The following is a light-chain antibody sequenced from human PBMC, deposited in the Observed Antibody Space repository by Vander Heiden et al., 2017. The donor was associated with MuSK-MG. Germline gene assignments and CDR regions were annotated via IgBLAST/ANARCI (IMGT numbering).Light chain of an antibody. V-gene: IGLV2-18*02. J-gene: IGLJ2*01. CDR1: ITDIGSYYR. CDR3: CSYTSISTML. Sequence: QSALPPPLSVSGSPGQSVTIFCSGTITDIGSYYRVPWYQQPPGTAPYRTLFEVSNRPAGAPNHFAGSKAGNTATLTISGRQAEDVATYYCCSYTSISTMLLGGGTKLTVL. CDR2: EVS.